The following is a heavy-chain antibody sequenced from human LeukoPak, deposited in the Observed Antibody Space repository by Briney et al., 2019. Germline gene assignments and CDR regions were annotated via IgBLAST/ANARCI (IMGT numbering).Heavy chain of an antibody. Sequence: PGGSLRLSCAASGFTFSSYGMHWVRQAPGKGLEWVAFIRYDGSNKYYADSVKGRFTISRDNSKNTLYLQMNSLRAEDTAVYYCANKAMVRGVIIDYWGQGTLVTVSS. J-gene: IGHJ4*02. D-gene: IGHD3-10*01. CDR3: ANKAMVRGVIIDY. CDR1: GFTFSSYG. CDR2: IRYDGSNK. V-gene: IGHV3-30*02.